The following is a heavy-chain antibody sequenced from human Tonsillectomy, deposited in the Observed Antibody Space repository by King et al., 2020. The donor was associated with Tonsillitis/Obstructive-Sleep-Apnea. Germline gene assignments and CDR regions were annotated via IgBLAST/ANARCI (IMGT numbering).Heavy chain of an antibody. J-gene: IGHJ4*02. CDR3: AKDIQGKLGGSTLGY. Sequence: VQLVESGGGLVQPGRSLRLSCAASGFIFDDYAMHWVRQAPGKGLEWVSGISWNSGRIAYAESVKGRFTISRDNAKNSLYLQMNSLRTEDTALYYCAKDIQGKLGGSTLGYWGQGTLVTVSS. CDR2: ISWNSGRI. D-gene: IGHD2-2*01. CDR1: GFIFDDYA. V-gene: IGHV3-9*01.